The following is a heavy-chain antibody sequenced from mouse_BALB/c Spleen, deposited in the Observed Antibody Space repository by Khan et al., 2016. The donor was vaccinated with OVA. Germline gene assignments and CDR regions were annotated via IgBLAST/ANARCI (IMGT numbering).Heavy chain of an antibody. CDR1: GYSFTSYW. D-gene: IGHD1-3*01. V-gene: IGHV1-5*01. Sequence: VQLQQSGTVLARPGASVKMSCKASGYSFTSYWMYWIKQRPGQGLEWIGGIYPGNSDTSYNQKFKGKAKLTAGTSASTAYMKFSSLTNEDSAVYYCTRGGYSSFAYWGQGTLVTVSA. J-gene: IGHJ3*01. CDR2: IYPGNSDT. CDR3: TRGGYSSFAY.